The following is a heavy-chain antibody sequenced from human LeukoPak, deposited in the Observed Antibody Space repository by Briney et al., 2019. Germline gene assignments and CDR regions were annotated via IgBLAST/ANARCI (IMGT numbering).Heavy chain of an antibody. J-gene: IGHJ6*03. V-gene: IGHV3-7*01. CDR3: ARPPRYYYYYSMDV. CDR1: GFTFSSFA. CDR2: IKQDGSEK. Sequence: AGGSLRLSCAASGFTFSSFAMSWVRQTPGKGLAWVANIKQDGSEKYYADSVKGRFTISRDNAKNSLFLQMNTLRAEDTAVYYCARPPRYYYYYSMDVWGKGTTVTVSS.